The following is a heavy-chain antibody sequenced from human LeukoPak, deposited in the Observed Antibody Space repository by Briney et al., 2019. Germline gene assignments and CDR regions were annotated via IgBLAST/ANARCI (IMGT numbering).Heavy chain of an antibody. CDR1: GFTFSDYY. CDR2: ISSSGSTI. J-gene: IGHJ6*02. Sequence: GGSLRLSCAASGFTFSDYYMSWIRQAPGKGLEWVSYISSSGSTIYYADSVKGRFTISRDNAKNSLYLQMNSLRAEDTAVYYCARIDCSSTSCPYYYYYGMDVWGQGTTVTVSS. CDR3: ARIDCSSTSCPYYYYYGMDV. V-gene: IGHV3-11*01. D-gene: IGHD2-2*01.